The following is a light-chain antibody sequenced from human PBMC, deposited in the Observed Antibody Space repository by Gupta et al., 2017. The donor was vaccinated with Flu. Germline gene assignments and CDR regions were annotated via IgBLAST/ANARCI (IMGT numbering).Light chain of an antibody. CDR2: DNN. V-gene: IGLV1-51*01. CDR3: GTWDNSRRAVV. J-gene: IGLJ2*01. CDR1: NSNIGNNY. Sequence: SVLTQPPSLSAAPGQKVTIFCSRSNSNIGNNYVSWYQQFPGTAHKFHIYDNNERPSGIPDRFSGSKSGTSDTLDITELQTGDEADYYCGTWDNSRRAVVFGGGTKLTVL.